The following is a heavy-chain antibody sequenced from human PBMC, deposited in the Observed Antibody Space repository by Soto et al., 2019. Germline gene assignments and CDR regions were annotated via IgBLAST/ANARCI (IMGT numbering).Heavy chain of an antibody. CDR2: INPNSGGT. CDR1: GYTFTGYY. V-gene: IGHV1-2*04. Sequence: GASVKVSCKASGYTFTGYYMHWVRQAPGQGLEWMGWINPNSGGTNYAQKFQGWVTVTRDTSISTAYMELSRLRSDDTAVYYCAREIGATVTTEDLEYWGQGTLVTLAS. J-gene: IGHJ4*02. D-gene: IGHD4-17*01. CDR3: AREIGATVTTEDLEY.